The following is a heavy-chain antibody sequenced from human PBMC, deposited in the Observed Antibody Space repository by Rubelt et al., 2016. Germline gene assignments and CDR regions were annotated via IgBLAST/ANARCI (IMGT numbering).Heavy chain of an antibody. CDR3: AREIIAAAGFDY. D-gene: IGHD6-25*01. CDR1: GYTFTSYA. J-gene: IGHJ4*02. V-gene: IGHV1-3*01. CDR2: INAGNGNT. Sequence: QVQLVQSGAEVKKPGASVKVSCKASGYTFTSYAMHWVRQAHGQRLEWMGWINAGNGNTKYSQKFQGRVTITRETSASTAYMELSSLRSEDTAVYYCAREIIAAAGFDYWGQGTLVTVSS.